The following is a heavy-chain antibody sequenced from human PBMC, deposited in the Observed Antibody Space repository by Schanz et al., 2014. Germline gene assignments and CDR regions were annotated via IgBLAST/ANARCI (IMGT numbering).Heavy chain of an antibody. Sequence: VQLVESGGGLVKPGGSLRLSCAASGFTFSSYGMHWVRQAPGKGLEWVSSISWNSGSIDYADSVKGRFTISRDNAKNSLYLQMNSLRAEDTALYYCAKDGIMVQGVIWERYFDSWGQGTLVTVSS. CDR2: ISWNSGSI. J-gene: IGHJ4*02. V-gene: IGHV3-9*01. D-gene: IGHD3-10*01. CDR1: GFTFSSYG. CDR3: AKDGIMVQGVIWERYFDS.